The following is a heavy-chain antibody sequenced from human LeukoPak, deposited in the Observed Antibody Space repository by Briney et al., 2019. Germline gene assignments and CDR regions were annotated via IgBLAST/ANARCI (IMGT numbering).Heavy chain of an antibody. CDR2: ISYDETYK. CDR1: GFTFSNYG. CDR3: AKANAREFDY. Sequence: GGSLRLSCAAPGFTFSNYGMHWVRQAPGKGLEWLTVISYDETYKDYADSVKGRFTISRDNSKNALYLQMNSLRAEDTAVYYCAKANAREFDYWGQGTLVTVSS. V-gene: IGHV3-30*18. D-gene: IGHD3-10*01. J-gene: IGHJ4*02.